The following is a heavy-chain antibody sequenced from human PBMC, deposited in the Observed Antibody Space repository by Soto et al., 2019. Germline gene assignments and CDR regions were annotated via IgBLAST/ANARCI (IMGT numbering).Heavy chain of an antibody. CDR2: IYPGDSDT. V-gene: IGHV5-51*01. D-gene: IGHD6-19*01. Sequence: PGESLKISCKGSGYSFTSYWIGWVRQMPGKCLEWMGIIYPGDSDTRYSPSFQGQVTISAGKSITTAYLQWSSLKASDTAMYYCATSSTGWSYFDYWGQGHMVTASS. CDR3: ATSSTGWSYFDY. J-gene: IGHJ4*02. CDR1: GYSFTSYW.